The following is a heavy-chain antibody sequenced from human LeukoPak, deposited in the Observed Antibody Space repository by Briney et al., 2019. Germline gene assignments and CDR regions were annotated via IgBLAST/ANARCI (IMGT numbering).Heavy chain of an antibody. CDR3: AKDFSSGYYYFDY. CDR1: GFTFDDYA. Sequence: GGSLRLSCAASGFTFDDYAIRWVRQAPGKGLEWVSGINWNSGSKHYADSVKGRFTISRDNAKNSLYLQMNSLRAEGTALYFCAKDFSSGYYYFDYWGQGTLVTVSS. V-gene: IGHV3-9*01. D-gene: IGHD3-22*01. J-gene: IGHJ4*02. CDR2: INWNSGSK.